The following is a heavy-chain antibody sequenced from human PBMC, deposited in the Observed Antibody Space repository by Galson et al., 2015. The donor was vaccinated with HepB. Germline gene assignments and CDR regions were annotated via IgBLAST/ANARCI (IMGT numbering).Heavy chain of an antibody. CDR3: ARFHGISITGQFDY. J-gene: IGHJ4*02. CDR1: GGSFSGFY. D-gene: IGHD3-3*01. CDR2: IDHSGTA. Sequence: LSLTCAAYGGSFSGFYWSWVRQTPKKGLKWIGEIDHSGTAHYSPSLRSRVTISIDTSKNQFSLSLISVTAADTAVYFCARFHGISITGQFDYWGQGILVTVSS. V-gene: IGHV4-34*01.